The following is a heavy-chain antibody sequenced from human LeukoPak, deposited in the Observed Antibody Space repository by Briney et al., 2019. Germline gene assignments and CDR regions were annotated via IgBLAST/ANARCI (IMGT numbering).Heavy chain of an antibody. D-gene: IGHD3-10*01. J-gene: IGHJ4*02. Sequence: VASVKVSCKVAGGTINNFAISWVRQAPGQGLEWMGGLSPVLATYAQKFQGRVTITADESTDTAYMELSSLRSEDTAVYYCARDDLYGSGSWDWGQGTLVTVSS. V-gene: IGHV1-69*13. CDR2: LSPVLA. CDR1: GGTINNFA. CDR3: ARDDLYGSGSWD.